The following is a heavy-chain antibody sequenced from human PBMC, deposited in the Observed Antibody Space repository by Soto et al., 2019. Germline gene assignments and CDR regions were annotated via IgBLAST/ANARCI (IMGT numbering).Heavy chain of an antibody. D-gene: IGHD3-22*01. V-gene: IGHV4-34*01. Sequence: SETLSLTCAVYGGAFSGHSWTWIRQSPGKGLEWIGDINHSGRVNYSPSLKSRVTISLDTSKNQFSLTLSAVTAADTAMYYCSTRAYDTNGYYRFDPWGQGTLVTVSS. J-gene: IGHJ5*01. CDR2: INHSGRV. CDR1: GGAFSGHS. CDR3: STRAYDTNGYYRFDP.